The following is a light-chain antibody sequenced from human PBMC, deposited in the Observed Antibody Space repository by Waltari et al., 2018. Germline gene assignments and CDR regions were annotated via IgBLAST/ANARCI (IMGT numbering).Light chain of an antibody. J-gene: IGKJ1*01. Sequence: EIVLTQSPGTLSLSPGERATLSCRASQSISRYLAWYQQKPGQAPRLLIYAASSRATGIPDRFIGSGSGTDFSLTISRLEPEDFAVYYCQNHERLPAMFGQGTKVEIK. V-gene: IGKV3-20*01. CDR3: QNHERLPAM. CDR2: AAS. CDR1: QSISRY.